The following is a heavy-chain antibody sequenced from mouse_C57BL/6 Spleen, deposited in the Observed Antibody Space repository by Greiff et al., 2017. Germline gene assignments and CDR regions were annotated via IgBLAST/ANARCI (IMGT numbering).Heavy chain of an antibody. J-gene: IGHJ1*03. D-gene: IGHD5-2*01. CDR1: GYTFTDYY. CDR2: INPNNGGT. Sequence: EVQLQQSGPELVKPGASVKISCKASGYTFTDYYMNWVKQSHGKSLEWIGDINPNNGGTSYNQKFKGKATLTVDKSSSTAYMDLRSLTSEDSAVYYCARSNSYPWYFDVWGTGTTVTVSS. CDR3: ARSNSYPWYFDV. V-gene: IGHV1-26*01.